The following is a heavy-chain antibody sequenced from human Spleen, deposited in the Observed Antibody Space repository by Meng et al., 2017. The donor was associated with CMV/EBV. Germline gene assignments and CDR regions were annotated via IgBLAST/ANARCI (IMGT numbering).Heavy chain of an antibody. D-gene: IGHD6-13*01. J-gene: IGHJ6*02. CDR3: ARQSGGGGQQLVYYYYGMDV. CDR1: GYSFTSYW. Sequence: GESLKISCKGSGYSFTSYWIGWVRQMPGKGLEWMGIIYPGDSDTKYSPSFQGQVTISADKSISTAYLQWSSLKASDTAMYYCARQSGGGGQQLVYYYYGMDVWGQGTTVTVSS. V-gene: IGHV5-51*01. CDR2: IYPGDSDT.